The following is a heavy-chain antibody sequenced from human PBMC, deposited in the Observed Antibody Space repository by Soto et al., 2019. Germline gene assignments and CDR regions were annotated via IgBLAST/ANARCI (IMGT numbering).Heavy chain of an antibody. CDR3: TTDGVKGAVAGQDYYYYYYGMDV. J-gene: IGHJ6*02. Sequence: GGSLRLSCAASGFTFSNAWMNWVRQAPGKGLKWVGRIKSKTDGGTTDYAAPVKGRFTISRDDSKNTLYLQMNSLKTEDTAVYYCTTDGVKGAVAGQDYYYYYYGMDVWGQGTTVTVSS. CDR1: GFTFSNAW. CDR2: IKSKTDGGTT. D-gene: IGHD6-19*01. V-gene: IGHV3-15*07.